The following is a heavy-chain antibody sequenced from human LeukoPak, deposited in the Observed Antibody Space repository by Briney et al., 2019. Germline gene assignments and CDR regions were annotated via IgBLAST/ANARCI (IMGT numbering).Heavy chain of an antibody. CDR3: ARRAGAYSHPYDY. D-gene: IGHD4/OR15-4a*01. CDR2: IYHSGST. J-gene: IGHJ4*02. CDR1: GYSISSGYY. V-gene: IGHV4-38-2*02. Sequence: SETLSLTCTVSGYSISSGYYWGWIRQPPGKGLEWIGSIYHSGSTYYNPSLKSRVTISVDTSKNQFSLKLSSVTAADTAVYFCARRAGAYSHPYDYWGQGTLVTVSS.